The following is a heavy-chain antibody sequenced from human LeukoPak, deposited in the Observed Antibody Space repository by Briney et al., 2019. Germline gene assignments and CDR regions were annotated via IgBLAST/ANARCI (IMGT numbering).Heavy chain of an antibody. CDR2: IRDTTTYI. CDR3: ARDFDYGSGSYVY. V-gene: IGHV3-21*01. D-gene: IGHD3-10*01. CDR1: GFSFSTYT. Sequence: PGGSLRLSCAASGFSFSTYTMTWVRQAPGKGLEWVASIRDTTTYIFYADPVKGRFTISRDNAKNSLYLQMNSLRVEDSAMYYCARDFDYGSGSYVYWGQGTLVTVSS. J-gene: IGHJ4*02.